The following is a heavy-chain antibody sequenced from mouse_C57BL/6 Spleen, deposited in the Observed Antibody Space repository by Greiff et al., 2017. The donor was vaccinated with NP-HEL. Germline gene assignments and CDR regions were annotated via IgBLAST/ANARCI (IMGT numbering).Heavy chain of an antibody. Sequence: QVHVKQSGAELARPGASVKMSCKASGYTFTSYTMHWVKQRPGQGLEWIGYINPSSGYTKYNQKFKDKATLTADKSSSTAYMQLSSLTSEDSAVYYCARDYRGAMDYWGQGTSVTVSS. CDR3: ARDYRGAMDY. V-gene: IGHV1-4*01. J-gene: IGHJ4*01. CDR2: INPSSGYT. D-gene: IGHD2-12*01. CDR1: GYTFTSYT.